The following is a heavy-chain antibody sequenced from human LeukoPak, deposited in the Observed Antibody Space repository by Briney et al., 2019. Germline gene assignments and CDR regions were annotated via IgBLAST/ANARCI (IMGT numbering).Heavy chain of an antibody. Sequence: ASVKVSCKASGYTFTSYGISWVRQAPGQGLEWMGWISAYNGNTNYAQKLQGRVTMTTDTSTSTAYMELRSLRSDDTAVYYCARVRSSGWYSGYLDLWGRGTLVTVSS. J-gene: IGHJ2*01. CDR3: ARVRSSGWYSGYLDL. D-gene: IGHD6-19*01. CDR1: GYTFTSYG. CDR2: ISAYNGNT. V-gene: IGHV1-18*01.